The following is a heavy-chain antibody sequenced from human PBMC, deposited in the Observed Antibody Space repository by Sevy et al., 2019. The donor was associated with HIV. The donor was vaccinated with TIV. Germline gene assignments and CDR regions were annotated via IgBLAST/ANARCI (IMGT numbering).Heavy chain of an antibody. J-gene: IGHJ6*02. D-gene: IGHD3-16*01. V-gene: IGHV3-30*18. CDR2: ISFDGKNK. CDR1: GFTFRTYG. CDR3: AKEGGSYYYYYGMDV. Sequence: GGSLRLSCVGSGFTFRTYGMHWVRQSPGKGLEWVALISFDGKNKYYGDSVKGRFIISRDNAKNSLYLQMNSLRAEDTAVYYCAKEGGSYYYYYGMDVWGQGTTVTVSS.